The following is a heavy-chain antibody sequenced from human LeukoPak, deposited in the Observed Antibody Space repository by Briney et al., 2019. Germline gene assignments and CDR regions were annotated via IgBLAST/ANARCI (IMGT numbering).Heavy chain of an antibody. D-gene: IGHD2-2*01. Sequence: SETLSLTCAVSGGSISSSYWWSWIRQPPGKGLEWIGEIYHSGSTNYNLSLKSRVTISVDKSKNQFSLKLNSVTAADTAVHYCARAYCTSTTCPNWFDPWGQGTLVTVSS. CDR1: GGSISSSYW. J-gene: IGHJ5*02. CDR3: ARAYCTSTTCPNWFDP. V-gene: IGHV4-4*02. CDR2: IYHSGST.